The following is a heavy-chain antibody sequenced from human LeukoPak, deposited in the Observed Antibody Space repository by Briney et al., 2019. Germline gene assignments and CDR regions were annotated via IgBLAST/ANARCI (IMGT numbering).Heavy chain of an antibody. CDR1: GYTFTSYY. D-gene: IGHD1-26*01. CDR3: ARDRYSGSYYSDAFDI. Sequence: ASVKVSCKASGYTFTSYYMHWVRQAPGQGLERKGIINPSGGSTSYAQKFQGRVTMTRDTSTSTVYMELSSLSSEDTAVYYCARDRYSGSYYSDAFDIWGQGTMVTVSS. J-gene: IGHJ3*02. V-gene: IGHV1-46*01. CDR2: INPSGGST.